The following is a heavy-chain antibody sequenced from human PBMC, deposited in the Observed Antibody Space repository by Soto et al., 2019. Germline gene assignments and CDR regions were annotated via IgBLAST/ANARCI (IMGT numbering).Heavy chain of an antibody. V-gene: IGHV4-39*01. Sequence: PSETLSLTCTVSGGSISSSSYYWGWIRQPPGKGLEWIGSIYYSGSTYYNPSLKSRVTISVDTSKNQFSLKLSSVTAADTAVYYCARLGGVATIRSIYNYYYGMDVWGQGTTVTVSS. CDR2: IYYSGST. CDR3: ARLGGVATIRSIYNYYYGMDV. CDR1: GGSISSSSYY. D-gene: IGHD5-12*01. J-gene: IGHJ6*02.